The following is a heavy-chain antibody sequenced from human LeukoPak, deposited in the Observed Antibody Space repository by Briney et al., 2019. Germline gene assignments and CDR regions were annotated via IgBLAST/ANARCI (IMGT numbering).Heavy chain of an antibody. Sequence: PSETLSLTCALYGGSFSDYHWTWIRQPPGKGLEWIGEINHSGGTDCNPSLRSRVTISLDTSKKVFSLHLSSVTAADTGVYYCARVSDTMISFGGGISYFDYWGQGPLVTVSS. CDR3: ARVSDTMISFGGGISYFDY. D-gene: IGHD3-16*02. CDR1: GGSFSDYH. CDR2: INHSGGT. J-gene: IGHJ4*02. V-gene: IGHV4-34*01.